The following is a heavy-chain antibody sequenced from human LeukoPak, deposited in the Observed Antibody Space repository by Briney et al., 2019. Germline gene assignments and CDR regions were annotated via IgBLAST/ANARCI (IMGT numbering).Heavy chain of an antibody. CDR2: IYYSGST. D-gene: IGHD6-19*01. V-gene: IGHV4-39*01. CDR3: ARLSIAVAGTRAFDI. J-gene: IGHJ3*02. Sequence: PSQTLSLTCTVSGGSICSVSYYWRGIRQPPGKGLEWIGSIYYSGSTYYYPYLKSRFTISVDTSKNQCSLKLSSVTAADTAVYCCARLSIAVAGTRAFDIWGQGTMVTVSS. CDR1: GGSICSVSYY.